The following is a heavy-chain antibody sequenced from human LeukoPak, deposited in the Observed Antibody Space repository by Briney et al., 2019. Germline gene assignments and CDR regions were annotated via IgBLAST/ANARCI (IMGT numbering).Heavy chain of an antibody. CDR3: ARDLEISWNYPSHYYYYMDV. CDR1: GFTFSSYS. Sequence: GGSLRLSCAASGFTFSSYSMNWVRQAPGKGLEWVSSISSSSSYIYYADSVKCRFTISRDNDKNSLYLQMKSLRAEDTAVYYCARDLEISWNYPSHYYYYMDVWGKGTTVTVSS. V-gene: IGHV3-21*01. J-gene: IGHJ6*03. CDR2: ISSSSSYI. D-gene: IGHD1-7*01.